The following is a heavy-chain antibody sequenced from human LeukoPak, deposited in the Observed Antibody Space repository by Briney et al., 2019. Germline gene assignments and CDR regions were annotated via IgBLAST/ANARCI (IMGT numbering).Heavy chain of an antibody. J-gene: IGHJ5*02. D-gene: IGHD3-10*01. CDR1: GFTVSSNY. CDR2: IYSGGST. V-gene: IGHV3-66*01. Sequence: PGGSLRLSCAASGFTVSSNYMSWVRQAPGKGLEWGSVIYSGGSTYYADSVKGRFTISRDNSKNTLYLQMNSMRAEDTAVYYCARDVTRYYYGSGAKNWFDPRGQGTLVTVSS. CDR3: ARDVTRYYYGSGAKNWFDP.